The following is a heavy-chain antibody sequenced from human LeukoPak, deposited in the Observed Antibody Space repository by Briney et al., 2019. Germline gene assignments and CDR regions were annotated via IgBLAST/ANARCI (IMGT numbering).Heavy chain of an antibody. J-gene: IGHJ4*02. CDR2: IYHSGST. V-gene: IGHV4-30-2*01. CDR1: GGSISSGGYS. Sequence: SETLSLTCAASGGSISSGGYSWSWIRQPPGKGLEWIGYIYHSGSTYYNPSLKSRVTISVDRSKNQFSLKLSSVTAADTAVYYCARAPKVRGVIGFDYWGQGTLVTVSS. CDR3: ARAPKVRGVIGFDY. D-gene: IGHD3-10*01.